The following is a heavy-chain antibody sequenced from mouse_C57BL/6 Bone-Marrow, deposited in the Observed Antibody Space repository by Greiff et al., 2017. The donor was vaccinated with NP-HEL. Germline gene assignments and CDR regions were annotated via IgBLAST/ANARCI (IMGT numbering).Heavy chain of an antibody. CDR1: GFTFSNYW. D-gene: IGHD2-3*01. CDR2: IRLKSDNYAT. CDR3: TGDGGYSRFAY. Sequence: EVKLEESGGGLVQPGGSMKLSCVASGFTFSNYWMNWVRQSPEKGLEWVAQIRLKSDNYATHYAESVKGRFTISRDDSKSSVYLQMNNLRAEDTGIYYCTGDGGYSRFAYWGQGTLVTVSA. V-gene: IGHV6-3*01. J-gene: IGHJ3*01.